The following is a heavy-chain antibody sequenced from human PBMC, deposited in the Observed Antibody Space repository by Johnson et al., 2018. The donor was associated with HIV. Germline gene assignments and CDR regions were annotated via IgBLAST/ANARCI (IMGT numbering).Heavy chain of an antibody. CDR2: IFTVGDV. V-gene: IGHV3-66*02. Sequence: VQLVESGGGLAQPGGSLRLSCAASGITVSSNYMSWVRQAPGKGLEWVSVIFTVGDVYYADSVKGRFTISRDNSKNFLYLQMNSLRPEDTAVYYCARDPGNGGRPFDAFDIWGQGTMVTVSS. CDR1: GITVSSNY. J-gene: IGHJ3*02. D-gene: IGHD4-23*01. CDR3: ARDPGNGGRPFDAFDI.